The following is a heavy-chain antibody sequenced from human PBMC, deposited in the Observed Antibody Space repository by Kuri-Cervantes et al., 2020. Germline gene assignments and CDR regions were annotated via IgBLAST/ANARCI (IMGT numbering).Heavy chain of an antibody. CDR3: ARVQSSALLDY. V-gene: IGHV3-48*01. CDR2: ARYSGSTI. Sequence: GGSLRLSCAASGFSVSSYSMNWIRQAPGKGLEYISYARYSGSTIHYADSVKGRFTVSRDNAKNSLYLQMNNLRAEDTAVYFCARVQSSALLDYWGQGALVTVSS. CDR1: GFSVSSYS. D-gene: IGHD4/OR15-4a*01. J-gene: IGHJ4*02.